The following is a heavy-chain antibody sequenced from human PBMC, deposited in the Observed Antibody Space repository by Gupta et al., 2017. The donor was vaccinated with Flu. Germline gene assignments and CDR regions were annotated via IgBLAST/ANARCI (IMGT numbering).Heavy chain of an antibody. CDR2: LNWNSNQI. CDR1: VFTFLHYA. D-gene: IGHD6-19*01. V-gene: IGHV3-9*01. Sequence: EVQWVESLGGLVQPGRSLRLPCAASVFTFLHYAMNWVRRAPGKGRQWVAGLNWNSNQINYADAGKGRFTISRDNAKRALYLQMDSLRNEDTAFYYCGRDFADTGRLLAVDSWGQGTLVNVSS. CDR3: GRDFADTGRLLAVDS. J-gene: IGHJ4*02.